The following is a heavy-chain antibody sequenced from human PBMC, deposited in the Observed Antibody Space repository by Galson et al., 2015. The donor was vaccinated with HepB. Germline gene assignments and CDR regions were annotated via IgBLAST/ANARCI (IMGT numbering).Heavy chain of an antibody. CDR3: AKPPTSGSYYDFWSGYHYFDY. Sequence: SLRLSCAASGFTFSSYAMSWVRQAPGKGLEWVSAISGSGGSTYYADSVKGRFTISRDNSKNTLYLQMNSLRAEDTAVYYCAKPPTSGSYYDFWSGYHYFDYWGQGTLVTVSS. D-gene: IGHD3-3*01. CDR2: ISGSGGST. V-gene: IGHV3-23*01. J-gene: IGHJ4*02. CDR1: GFTFSSYA.